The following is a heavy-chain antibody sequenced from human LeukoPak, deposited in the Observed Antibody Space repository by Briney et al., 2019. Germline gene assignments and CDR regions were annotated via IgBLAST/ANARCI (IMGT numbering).Heavy chain of an antibody. CDR2: ISSSSSYI. CDR1: GFTFSSYS. V-gene: IGHV3-21*01. CDR3: ARDSGDGPYYFDY. J-gene: IGHJ4*02. D-gene: IGHD4-17*01. Sequence: GGSLRLSCAASGFTFSSYSMNWVRQAPGKGLEWVSSISSSSSYIYYADSVKGRFTISRDNAKNSLYLQMNSLRAEDTAVYYCARDSGDGPYYFDYWGQGTLVTVSS.